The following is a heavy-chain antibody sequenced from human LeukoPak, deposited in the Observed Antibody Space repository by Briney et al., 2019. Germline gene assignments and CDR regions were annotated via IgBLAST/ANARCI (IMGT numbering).Heavy chain of an antibody. D-gene: IGHD1-26*01. CDR3: ARDGGGSYD. J-gene: IGHJ4*02. CDR2: INPDGSSS. Sequence: GGSLRLSCAASGFTLSTYWLHWVRQVPEKGLLWVSRINPDGSSSSYADSVKGRFTISRDNAKNTLYLQMNSLRAEDTAVYYCARDGGGSYDWGQGTLVTVSS. CDR1: GFTLSTYW. V-gene: IGHV3-74*01.